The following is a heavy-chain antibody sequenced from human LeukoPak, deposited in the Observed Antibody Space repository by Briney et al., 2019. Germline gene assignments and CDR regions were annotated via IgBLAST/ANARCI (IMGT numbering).Heavy chain of an antibody. CDR2: IFYTGST. Sequence: SETLSLTCTVSGGSISTYYWSWIRQPPGKGLEWIGYIFYTGSTNYNPSLKSRVTISVDTSKNQFSLKLSSVTAADTAVYYCARRITMIRGVRVYYYYGMDVRGQGTSVTVSS. CDR1: GGSISTYY. CDR3: ARRITMIRGVRVYYYYGMDV. J-gene: IGHJ6*02. D-gene: IGHD3-10*01. V-gene: IGHV4-59*08.